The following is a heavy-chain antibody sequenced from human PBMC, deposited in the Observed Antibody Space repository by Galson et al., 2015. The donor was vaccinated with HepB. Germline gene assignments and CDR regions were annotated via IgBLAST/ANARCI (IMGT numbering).Heavy chain of an antibody. CDR2: ISSSSSYT. V-gene: IGHV3-11*06. CDR1: GFTFSDYY. D-gene: IGHD6-19*01. CDR3: AREDSSGWSNLMDV. J-gene: IGHJ6*02. Sequence: SLRLSCAASGFTFSDYYMSWIRQAPGKGLEWVSYISSSSSYTNYADSVKGRFTISRDNAKNSLYLQMNSLRAEDTAVYYCAREDSSGWSNLMDVWGQGTTVTVSS.